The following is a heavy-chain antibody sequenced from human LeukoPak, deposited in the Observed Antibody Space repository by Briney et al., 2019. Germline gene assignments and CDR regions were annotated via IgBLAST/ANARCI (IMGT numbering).Heavy chain of an antibody. CDR3: ARGGSGSYYTIFDY. D-gene: IGHD3-10*01. CDR2: ITSSSTYI. CDR1: GFTFSSYW. J-gene: IGHJ4*02. V-gene: IGHV3-21*01. Sequence: PGGSLRLSCAASGFTFSSYWMHWVRQAPGRGLEWVSSITSSSTYIYYADSVKGRFTIPRDNAKNSLFLQMNSLRAEDTAVYYCARGGSGSYYTIFDYWGQGTLVTVSS.